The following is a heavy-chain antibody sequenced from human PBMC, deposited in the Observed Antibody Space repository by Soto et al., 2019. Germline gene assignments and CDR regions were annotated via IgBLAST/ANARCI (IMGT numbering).Heavy chain of an antibody. Sequence: GGSLRLSCAASGFTFSSYSMNWVRQAPGKGLEWVSSISSSGSYIYYADSVKGRFTISRDNAKNSLYLQMNSLRAEDTAVYYCARDGWWSPRAYYYHYGLDFWGQGTTVTVS. J-gene: IGHJ6*02. D-gene: IGHD2-15*01. CDR2: ISSSGSYI. CDR3: ARDGWWSPRAYYYHYGLDF. V-gene: IGHV3-21*01. CDR1: GFTFSSYS.